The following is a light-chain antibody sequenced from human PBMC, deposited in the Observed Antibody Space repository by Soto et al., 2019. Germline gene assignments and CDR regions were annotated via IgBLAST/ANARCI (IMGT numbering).Light chain of an antibody. Sequence: DIQMTQSPSTLSASVGDRVTITCRASQSINNWLAWYQQNPGKAPKLLISKASSLESSVPSRFSGSGSGTEFTLTLSSLQPDDFATYYCQHYNSYIFTFGPGTKVDIK. CDR3: QHYNSYIFT. CDR2: KAS. J-gene: IGKJ3*01. V-gene: IGKV1-5*03. CDR1: QSINNW.